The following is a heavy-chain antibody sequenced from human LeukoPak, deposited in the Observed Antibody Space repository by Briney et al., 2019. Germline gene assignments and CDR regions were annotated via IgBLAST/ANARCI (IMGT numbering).Heavy chain of an antibody. V-gene: IGHV3-7*01. CDR2: INQDGSDK. Sequence: GGSLRLSCAASGFNFTKYWMTWVRQAPGKGLEWVANINQDGSDKCYVDSVEGRFTISRDTAKNSLYLQMSSLRAEDTAVFYCARINFGAFDIWGQGTMVTVSS. CDR1: GFNFTKYW. CDR3: ARINFGAFDI. D-gene: IGHD3-10*01. J-gene: IGHJ3*02.